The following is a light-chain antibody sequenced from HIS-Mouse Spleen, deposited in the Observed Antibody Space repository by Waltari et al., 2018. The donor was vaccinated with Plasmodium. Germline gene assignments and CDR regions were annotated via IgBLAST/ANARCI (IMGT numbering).Light chain of an antibody. J-gene: IGLJ2*01. V-gene: IGLV3-9*01. CDR3: QVWDSSTVV. Sequence: SYELTQPLSVSVALGQTARITCGGTNIGRKTVHWYQQKPGQAPVLVIYRDSNRPSGIPERFSGSNSGNTATLTISRAQAGDEADYYCQVWDSSTVVFGGGTKLTVL. CDR2: RDS. CDR1: NIGRKT.